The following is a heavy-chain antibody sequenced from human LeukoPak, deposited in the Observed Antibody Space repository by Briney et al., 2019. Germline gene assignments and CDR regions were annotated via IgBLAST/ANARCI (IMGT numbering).Heavy chain of an antibody. J-gene: IGHJ5*02. CDR3: ARDRAGYCSGGSCP. CDR1: GFTFSDYW. CDR2: IDGDGSTT. Sequence: GGSLRLSCAASGFTFSDYWMHWVRQAPGKGLVWVSCIDGDGSTTNYADSVKGRFTISRDNAENTLYLQMNSLRAEDTAVYYCARDRAGYCSGGSCPWGQGTLVTVSS. V-gene: IGHV3-74*01. D-gene: IGHD2-15*01.